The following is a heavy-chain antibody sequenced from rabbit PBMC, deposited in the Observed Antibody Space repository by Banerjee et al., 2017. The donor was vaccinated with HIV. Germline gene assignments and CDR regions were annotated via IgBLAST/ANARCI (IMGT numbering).Heavy chain of an antibody. Sequence: QSLEESGGDLVKPGASLTLTCTASGVSFSNKYVMWWVRQAPGKGLEWIGCIYTGSSGRTYYASWAKGRFTISKTSSTTVTLQMTSLTAADTATYFCAREDDDYGDYYFDLWGPGTLVTVS. V-gene: IGHV1S40*01. CDR2: IYTGSSGRT. CDR1: GVSFSNKYV. CDR3: AREDDDYGDYYFDL. D-gene: IGHD2-1*01. J-gene: IGHJ4*01.